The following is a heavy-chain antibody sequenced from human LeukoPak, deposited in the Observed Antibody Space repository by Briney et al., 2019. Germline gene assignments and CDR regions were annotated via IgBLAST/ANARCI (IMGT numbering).Heavy chain of an antibody. Sequence: GASVKVSCKASGYTFTSYDINWVRQATGQGLEWMGWMNPNSGNTGYAQKFQGRVTMTRNTSISTAYMELSSLRSEDTAVYYCASSVGYCSGGSCYYYYYMDVWGKGTTVTISS. V-gene: IGHV1-8*01. J-gene: IGHJ6*03. CDR3: ASSVGYCSGGSCYYYYYMDV. CDR1: GYTFTSYD. D-gene: IGHD2-15*01. CDR2: MNPNSGNT.